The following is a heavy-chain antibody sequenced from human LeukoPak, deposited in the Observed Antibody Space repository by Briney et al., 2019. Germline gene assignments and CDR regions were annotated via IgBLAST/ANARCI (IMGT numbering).Heavy chain of an antibody. V-gene: IGHV1-46*01. CDR3: ARDRGPNIVVVPAAPDSGHYYYYGMDV. J-gene: IGHJ6*02. CDR2: INPSGGST. D-gene: IGHD2-2*01. CDR1: GYTFTSYY. Sequence: GSVKVSCKASGYTFTSYYMHWVRQAPGQGLEWMGIINPSGGSTSYAQKFQGRVTMTRDTSTSTVYMELSSLRSEDTAVYYCARDRGPNIVVVPAAPDSGHYYYYGMDVWGQGTTVTVSS.